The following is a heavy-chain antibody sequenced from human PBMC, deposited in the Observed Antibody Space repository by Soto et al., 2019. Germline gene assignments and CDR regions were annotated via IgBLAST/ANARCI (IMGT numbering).Heavy chain of an antibody. CDR2: INQDGSDR. J-gene: IGHJ4*02. CDR3: ASDSPAILDY. Sequence: GGSLRLSCAASGFTFSTYWMSWVRQTPGKGLEWVANINQDGSDRYYVDSVKGRFTISRDNAKNSLYLQMNSLRAEDTGVYYCASDSPAILDYWGQGTLVTVSS. V-gene: IGHV3-7*01. CDR1: GFTFSTYW.